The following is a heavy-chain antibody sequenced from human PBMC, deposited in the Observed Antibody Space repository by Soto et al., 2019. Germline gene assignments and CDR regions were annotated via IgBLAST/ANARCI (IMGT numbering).Heavy chain of an antibody. V-gene: IGHV1-46*01. J-gene: IGHJ6*04. D-gene: IGHD2-21*02. CDR1: GYTFTSYY. Sequence: ASVKVSCKASGYTFTSYYMHWVRQAPGQGLEWMGIINRGGGSTSYAQKFQGRVTMTRDTSTSTVYMELSSLRSEDTAVYYCARVGGGDLSTYYYYYGMDVWGKGTTVTVSS. CDR3: ARVGGGDLSTYYYYYGMDV. CDR2: INRGGGST.